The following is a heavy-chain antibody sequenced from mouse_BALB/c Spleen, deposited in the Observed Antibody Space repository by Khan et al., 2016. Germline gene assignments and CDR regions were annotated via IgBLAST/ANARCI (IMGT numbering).Heavy chain of an antibody. V-gene: IGHV9-3*02. CDR1: GYPFTNYG. CDR2: INTNTGEP. J-gene: IGHJ3*01. Sequence: QIQLVQSGPELKKPGETVKISCKASGYPFTNYGMNWVKQAPGKGLKWMGWINTNTGEPTYAEEFKGRFAFSLETSASTAYLLINNLKNEDTATYFCARDFGTSWFTYWGQGTLVTVSA. CDR3: ARDFGTSWFTY. D-gene: IGHD1-1*02.